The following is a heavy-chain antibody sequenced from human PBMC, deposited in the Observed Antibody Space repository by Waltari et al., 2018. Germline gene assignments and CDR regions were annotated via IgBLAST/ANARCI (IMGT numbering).Heavy chain of an antibody. J-gene: IGHJ6*02. CDR3: ARCNTDYGDVQDNGPYYYDMDV. Sequence: QVQLQQWGAGLLKPSETLSLTCAVYGGSFSGYYWSWIRQPPGKGLEWIGEINHSGSTNYNPSLKSRVTISVDTSKNQFSLKLSSVTAADTAVYYCARCNTDYGDVQDNGPYYYDMDVWGQGTTVTVSS. V-gene: IGHV4-34*01. D-gene: IGHD4-17*01. CDR2: INHSGST. CDR1: GGSFSGYY.